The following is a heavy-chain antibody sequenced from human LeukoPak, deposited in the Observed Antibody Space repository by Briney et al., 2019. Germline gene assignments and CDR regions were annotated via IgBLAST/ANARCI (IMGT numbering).Heavy chain of an antibody. J-gene: IGHJ4*02. Sequence: PGGSLRLSCAASGFTFSTYTMTWVRQAPGKGLEWVSSIGSGTTSTYFADSVKGRFTISRDNSKNTLYLQMNSLRAEDTAVYYCAKDQRYSYGYSDYWGQGTLVTVSS. CDR2: IGSGTTST. CDR3: AKDQRYSYGYSDY. V-gene: IGHV3-23*01. D-gene: IGHD5-18*01. CDR1: GFTFSTYT.